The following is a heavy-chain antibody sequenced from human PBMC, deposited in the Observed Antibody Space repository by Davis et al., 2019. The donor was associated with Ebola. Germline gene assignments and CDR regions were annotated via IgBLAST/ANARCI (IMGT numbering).Heavy chain of an antibody. V-gene: IGHV4-39*07. D-gene: IGHD2-2*01. CDR2: IYYSGST. CDR1: GGSIISTSSY. Sequence: SETLSLTCTVSGGSIISTSSYWGWIRQPPRKGLEWIGSIYYSGSTYYNPSLKSRVTISVDTSKNQFSLKLSSVTAADTAVYYCARGRDGDIVVVPAATRRSYFDYWGQGTLVTVSS. CDR3: ARGRDGDIVVVPAATRRSYFDY. J-gene: IGHJ4*02.